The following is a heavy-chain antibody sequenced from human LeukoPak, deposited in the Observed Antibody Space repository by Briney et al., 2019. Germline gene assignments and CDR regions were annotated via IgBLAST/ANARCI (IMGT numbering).Heavy chain of an antibody. V-gene: IGHV3-11*01. CDR1: GFTFTDYY. Sequence: PGGSLRLSCAASGFTFTDYYMSWIRQAPGKGLEWVSYISSSGSTRQYADSVKGRFTISRDNAKNSLSLQMNSLRAADTAVYYCVRPREQNLVVSPFDIWGQGTMVTVSS. D-gene: IGHD6-13*01. CDR3: VRPREQNLVVSPFDI. CDR2: ISSSGSTR. J-gene: IGHJ3*02.